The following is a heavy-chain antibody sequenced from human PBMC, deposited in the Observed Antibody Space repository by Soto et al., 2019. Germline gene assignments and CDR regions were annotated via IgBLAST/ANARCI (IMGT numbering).Heavy chain of an antibody. J-gene: IGHJ6*02. CDR2: IKQDGSEK. D-gene: IGHD3-3*01. CDR1: GFTFSSYW. Sequence: GLLRLSCAASGFTFSSYWMSWVRQAPGKGLEWVANIKQDGSEKYYVDSVKGRFTISRDNAKNSLYLQMNRLRAEDTAVYYCASLFYYDFWSGYYNYYGMDVWGQGTKVTVSS. V-gene: IGHV3-7*03. CDR3: ASLFYYDFWSGYYNYYGMDV.